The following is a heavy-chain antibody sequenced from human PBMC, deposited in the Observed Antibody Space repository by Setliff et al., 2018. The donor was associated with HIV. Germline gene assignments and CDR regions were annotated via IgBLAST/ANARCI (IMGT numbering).Heavy chain of an antibody. Sequence: PGGSLRLSCAASGLTDTYNYMSWVRQAPGKGLEWVSVIYAGGSTYYADSVKGRFTISRDNSKNSLYLHMNSMRAEDTAVYYCARDSDVTSDAFGIWGQGTMVTVSS. CDR1: GLTDTYNY. CDR3: ARDSDVTSDAFGI. D-gene: IGHD4-17*01. CDR2: IYAGGST. J-gene: IGHJ3*02. V-gene: IGHV3-53*01.